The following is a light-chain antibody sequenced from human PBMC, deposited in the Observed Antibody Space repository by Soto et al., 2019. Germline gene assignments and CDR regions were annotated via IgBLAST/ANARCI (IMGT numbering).Light chain of an antibody. CDR3: QQYNNWPRT. CDR2: DAS. CDR1: QSISRD. J-gene: IGKJ1*01. V-gene: IGKV3-15*01. Sequence: EIVMTQSPATLSVSPGERATLSCRASQSISRDLAWYQQKPGQAPRLLIYDASTRATGIPAGFSGSGSGTEFTLTISSLQSEDFAVYYCQQYNNWPRTFGQGTKVEIK.